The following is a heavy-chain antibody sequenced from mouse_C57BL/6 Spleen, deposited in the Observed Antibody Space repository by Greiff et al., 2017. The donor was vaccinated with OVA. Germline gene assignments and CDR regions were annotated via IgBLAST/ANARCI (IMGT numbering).Heavy chain of an antibody. Sequence: DVKLQESGAELVRPGASVKLSCTASGFNIKDDYMHWVKQRPEQGLEWIGWIDPENGDTEYASKFQGKATITADTSSNTAYLQLSSLTSEDTAVYYCTTRDWYFDVWGTGTTVTVSS. J-gene: IGHJ1*03. CDR1: GFNIKDDY. CDR3: TTRDWYFDV. CDR2: IDPENGDT. V-gene: IGHV14-4*01.